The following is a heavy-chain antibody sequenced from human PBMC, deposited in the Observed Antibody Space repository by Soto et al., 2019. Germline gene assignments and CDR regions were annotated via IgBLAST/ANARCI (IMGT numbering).Heavy chain of an antibody. CDR1: SGSIRTSY. CDR2: IHNSGNT. V-gene: IGHV4-59*01. J-gene: IGHJ3*02. D-gene: IGHD2-21*02. Sequence: QVQLQESGPGLVKPSETLSLTCTVPSGSIRTSYWTWIRQFPGKRLEWIAQIHNSGNTNSNPSLKSRVTIYMDTSKIQISLRLTSVTAADAAMYYCARLQYTVVTPIDMWGQGTMVTVSS. CDR3: ARLQYTVVTPIDM.